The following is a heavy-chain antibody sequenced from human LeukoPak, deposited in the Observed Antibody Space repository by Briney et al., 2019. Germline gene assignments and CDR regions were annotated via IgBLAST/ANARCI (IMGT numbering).Heavy chain of an antibody. V-gene: IGHV1-2*02. CDR3: ARDVPNVLLWFGEFPGWFDP. J-gene: IGHJ5*02. CDR1: GYTFTGYY. CDR2: INPNSGGT. Sequence: ASVKVSCKASGYTFTGYYMHWVRQAPGQGLEWMGWINPNSGGTNYAQKFQGRVTMTRDTSISTAYMELSRLRPDDTAVYYCARDVPNVLLWFGEFPGWFDPWGQGTLDTVSS. D-gene: IGHD3-10*01.